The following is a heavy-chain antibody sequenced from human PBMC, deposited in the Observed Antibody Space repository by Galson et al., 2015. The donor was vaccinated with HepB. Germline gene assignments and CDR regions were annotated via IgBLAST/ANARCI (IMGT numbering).Heavy chain of an antibody. V-gene: IGHV5-51*01. CDR1: GYSFTSYW. J-gene: IGHJ3*02. CDR3: ARQTRMAVVVITGDAFDI. CDR2: IYPGDSDT. D-gene: IGHD3-22*01. Sequence: QSGAEVKKPGESLKISCKGSGYSFTSYWIGWVRQMPGKGLEWMGIIYPGDSDTRYSPSFQGQVTISADKSISTAYLQWSSLKASDTAMYYCARQTRMAVVVITGDAFDIWGQGTMVTVSS.